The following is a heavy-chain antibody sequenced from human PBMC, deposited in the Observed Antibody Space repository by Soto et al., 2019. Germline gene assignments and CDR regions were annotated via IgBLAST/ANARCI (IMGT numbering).Heavy chain of an antibody. Sequence: ASVKVSCKASGYTFTTYDISWVRQAPGQGLEWMGRISTYNGNTNYPQSLQGRLTLTTDTSTTTAYMELRSLRSDDTAVYYCAKDQAAGTLDYWGQGTLVTVSS. CDR1: GYTFTTYD. CDR3: AKDQAAGTLDY. V-gene: IGHV1-18*01. CDR2: ISTYNGNT. J-gene: IGHJ4*02. D-gene: IGHD6-13*01.